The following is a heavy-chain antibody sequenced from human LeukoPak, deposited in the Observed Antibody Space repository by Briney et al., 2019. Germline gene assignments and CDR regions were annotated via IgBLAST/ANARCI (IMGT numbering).Heavy chain of an antibody. V-gene: IGHV4-39*07. CDR2: IYYSGST. D-gene: IGHD3-22*01. CDR1: GGSISSSSYY. Sequence: PSETLSLTCTVSGGSISSSSYYWGWIRQPPGKGLEWIGSIYYSGSTYYNPSLKSRVTISVDTSKNQFSLKLSSVTAADTAVYYCARGSRNTMIVVVIIDAFDIWGQGTMVTVSS. CDR3: ARGSRNTMIVVVIIDAFDI. J-gene: IGHJ3*02.